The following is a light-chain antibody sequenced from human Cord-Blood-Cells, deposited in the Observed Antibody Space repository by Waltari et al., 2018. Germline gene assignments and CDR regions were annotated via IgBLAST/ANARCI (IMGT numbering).Light chain of an antibody. CDR1: QSVSSY. CDR3: QQRSNWPPVT. V-gene: IGKV3-11*01. CDR2: DAS. Sequence: EIVCTQSPPTLSFSPGERATLSCRASQSVSSYLASYQQKPAQAPPLLLYDASNSATGSPASCSGSGSWTDFTPTISSLESQDFAVYYCQQRSNWPPVTFGQGTRLEIK. J-gene: IGKJ5*01.